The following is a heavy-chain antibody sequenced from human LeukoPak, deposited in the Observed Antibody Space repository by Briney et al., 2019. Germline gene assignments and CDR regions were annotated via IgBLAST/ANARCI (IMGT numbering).Heavy chain of an antibody. CDR1: GGSISSTSYY. D-gene: IGHD3-22*01. Sequence: PSETLSLTCTVSGGSISSTSYYWGWVRQPPGKGLEWIGSIYYSGSTYYNPSLKSRVTISVDTPKNQFSLKLSSVTAADTAVYYCARSSSGYSLRFDYWGQGTLVTVSS. CDR3: ARSSSGYSLRFDY. CDR2: IYYSGST. V-gene: IGHV4-39*07. J-gene: IGHJ4*02.